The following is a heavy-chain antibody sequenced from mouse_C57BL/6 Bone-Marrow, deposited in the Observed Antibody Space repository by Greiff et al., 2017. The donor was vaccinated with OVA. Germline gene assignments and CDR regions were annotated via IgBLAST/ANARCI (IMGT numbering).Heavy chain of an antibody. J-gene: IGHJ4*01. CDR3: ARRDGVLRYYYAMDY. Sequence: VQLQQSGPELVKPGASVKISCKASGYAFSSSWMNWVKQRPGKGLEWIGRIYPGDGDTNYNGKFKGKATLTADKSSSTAYMQLSSLTSEDSAVYCCARRDGVLRYYYAMDYWGQGTSVTVSS. CDR2: IYPGDGDT. V-gene: IGHV1-82*01. CDR1: GYAFSSSW. D-gene: IGHD1-1*01.